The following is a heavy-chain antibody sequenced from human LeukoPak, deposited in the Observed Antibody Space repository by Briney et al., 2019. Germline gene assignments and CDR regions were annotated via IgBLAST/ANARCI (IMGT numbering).Heavy chain of an antibody. J-gene: IGHJ3*02. D-gene: IGHD6-13*01. CDR3: ARALAAAGLDAFDI. V-gene: IGHV1-18*01. Sequence: ASVKVSCKASGYTFTSYGISLVRQAPGQGLEWMGWISAYNGNTNYAQKLQGRVTMTTDTSTSTAYMELRSLRSDDTAVYYCARALAAAGLDAFDIWGQGTMVTVSS. CDR2: ISAYNGNT. CDR1: GYTFTSYG.